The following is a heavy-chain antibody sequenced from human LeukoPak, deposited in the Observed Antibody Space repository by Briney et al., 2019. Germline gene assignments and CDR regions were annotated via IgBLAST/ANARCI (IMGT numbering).Heavy chain of an antibody. Sequence: GGSLRLSCAASGFTFSSYAMSWVRQAPGKGLEWVSAITRSGDSAYYVDSVKGRFTISRDNSKNTLYLQMNSLRAEDTAVYYCANYEGSYNSAKFDPWGQGTLVTVSS. CDR2: ITRSGDSA. D-gene: IGHD6-25*01. J-gene: IGHJ5*02. CDR3: ANYEGSYNSAKFDP. CDR1: GFTFSSYA. V-gene: IGHV3-23*01.